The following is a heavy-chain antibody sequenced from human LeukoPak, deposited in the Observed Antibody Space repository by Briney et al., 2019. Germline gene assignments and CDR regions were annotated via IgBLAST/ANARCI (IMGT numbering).Heavy chain of an antibody. Sequence: GMGXXSAYNGNTNYAQKLQGRVTMTTDTSTSTAYMELRSLRSDDTAVYYCARTSSSWEYYYYGMDVWGKGTTVTVSS. D-gene: IGHD6-13*01. V-gene: IGHV1-18*01. J-gene: IGHJ6*04. CDR2: XSAYNGNT. CDR3: ARTSSSWEYYYYGMDV.